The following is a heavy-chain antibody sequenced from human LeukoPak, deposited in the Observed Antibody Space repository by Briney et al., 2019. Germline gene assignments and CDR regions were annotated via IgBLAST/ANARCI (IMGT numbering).Heavy chain of an antibody. D-gene: IGHD3-22*01. V-gene: IGHV4-39*01. CDR3: ARKLYYYDSSGWFDH. CDR2: IYYSGRT. J-gene: IGHJ5*02. CDR1: GGSISSYY. Sequence: PSETLSLTCTVSGGSISSYYWGWVRQPPGKGLEGGGGIYYSGRTYYNPSLKSRGTISVDTSKNQFSLQLTSVTAADTAVYYCARKLYYYDSSGWFDHWGQGTLVTVSS.